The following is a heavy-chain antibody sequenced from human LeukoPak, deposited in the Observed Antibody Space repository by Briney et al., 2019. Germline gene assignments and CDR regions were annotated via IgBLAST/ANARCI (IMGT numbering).Heavy chain of an antibody. CDR1: GFTVSNNY. CDR2: LYSGGST. CDR3: ARHRGYCTSASCYPYYFDY. J-gene: IGHJ4*02. V-gene: IGHV3-66*04. D-gene: IGHD2-2*01. Sequence: HPGGSLRLSCAASGFTVSNNYMSWVRQAPGKGLEWVSVLYSGGSTYYADSVKGRFTISRDNSKNTLYLQMNSLRAEDTAVYYCARHRGYCTSASCYPYYFDYWGQGTLVTVSS.